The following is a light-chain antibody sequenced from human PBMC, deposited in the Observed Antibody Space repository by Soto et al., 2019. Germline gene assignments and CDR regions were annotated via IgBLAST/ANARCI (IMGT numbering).Light chain of an antibody. Sequence: DIPMTQSPSTLSASVGDRVTITCRASQSIGSWLAWYQQKPGKAPKLLIYKASTLESGVPSRFSGSGSGTDLTLTISSLQPDDFATYHCQQYYTYPVTFGQGTKVEIK. V-gene: IGKV1-5*03. CDR1: QSIGSW. J-gene: IGKJ1*01. CDR3: QQYYTYPVT. CDR2: KAS.